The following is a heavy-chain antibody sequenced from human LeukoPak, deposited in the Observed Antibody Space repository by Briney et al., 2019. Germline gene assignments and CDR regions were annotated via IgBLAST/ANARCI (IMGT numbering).Heavy chain of an antibody. D-gene: IGHD3-22*01. CDR3: AKDMGGTMIVVAIDY. J-gene: IGHJ4*02. CDR2: ISSSGSTK. Sequence: GGSLRLSCAASGFIFSDYSMNWVRQAQGKGLEFVSSISSSGSTKYYADSVKGRFTISRDNAKTSLFLQMNSLRAEDMALYYCAKDMGGTMIVVAIDYWGQGTLVSVPS. V-gene: IGHV3-48*01. CDR1: GFIFSDYS.